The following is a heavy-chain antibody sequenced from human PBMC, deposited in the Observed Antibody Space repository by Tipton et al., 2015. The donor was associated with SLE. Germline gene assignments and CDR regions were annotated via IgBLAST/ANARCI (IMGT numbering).Heavy chain of an antibody. CDR2: ISGSGGST. CDR1: GFTFSSYS. D-gene: IGHD4-17*01. J-gene: IGHJ2*01. CDR3: AKEPMTTVTTWYFDL. Sequence: GSLRLSCAASGFTFSSYSMNWVRQAPGKGLEWVSAISGSGGSTYYADSVKGRLTISRDNSKNTLYLQMNSLRAEVTAVYYCAKEPMTTVTTWYFDLWGRGTLVNVS. V-gene: IGHV3-23*01.